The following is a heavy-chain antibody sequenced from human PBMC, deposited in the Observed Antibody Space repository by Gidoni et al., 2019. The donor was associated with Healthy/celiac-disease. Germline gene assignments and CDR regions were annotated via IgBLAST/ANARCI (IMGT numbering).Heavy chain of an antibody. D-gene: IGHD6-19*01. J-gene: IGHJ4*02. CDR3: ARGPAGYSSD. V-gene: IGHV3-30-3*01. Sequence: QVQLVESGGGVVQPGRSLRLSCAATGFTFSSYAMHWVRQAPGKGLEWVAVISYDGSNKYYADSVKGRFTISRDNSKNTLYLQMNSLRAEDTAVYYCARGPAGYSSDWGQGTLVTVSS. CDR1: GFTFSSYA. CDR2: ISYDGSNK.